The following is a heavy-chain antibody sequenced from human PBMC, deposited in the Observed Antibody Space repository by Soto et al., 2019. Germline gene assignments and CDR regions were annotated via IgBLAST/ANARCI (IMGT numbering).Heavy chain of an antibody. J-gene: IGHJ6*02. CDR3: AKPVTTPYYYYGMDV. CDR1: GFTFSSYG. CDR2: ISYDGSNK. V-gene: IGHV3-30*18. Sequence: GGSLRLSCAASGFTFSSYGMHWVRQAPGKGLEWVAVISYDGSNKYYADSVKGRFTISRDNSKNTLYLQMNSLRAEDTAVYYCAKPVTTPYYYYGMDVWGQGTTVTVSS. D-gene: IGHD4-17*01.